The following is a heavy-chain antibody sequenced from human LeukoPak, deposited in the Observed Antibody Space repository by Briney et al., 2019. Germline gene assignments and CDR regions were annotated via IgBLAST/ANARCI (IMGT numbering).Heavy chain of an antibody. D-gene: IGHD3-3*01. Sequence: GGSLRLSCAASGFTFSSYWMHWVRQAPGKGLEWVSSISSSSSYIYYADSVKGRFTISRDNAKNSLYLQMNSLRAEDTAVYYCARDITIFGVVTSDAFDIWGQGTMVTVSS. V-gene: IGHV3-21*01. CDR2: ISSSSSYI. J-gene: IGHJ3*02. CDR3: ARDITIFGVVTSDAFDI. CDR1: GFTFSSYW.